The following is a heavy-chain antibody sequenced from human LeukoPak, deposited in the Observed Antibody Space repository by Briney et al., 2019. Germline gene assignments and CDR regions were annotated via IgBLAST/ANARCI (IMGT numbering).Heavy chain of an antibody. CDR3: ARAGYYDFWSGYLAFDY. CDR2: IIPIFGTA. J-gene: IGHJ4*02. D-gene: IGHD3-3*01. Sequence: GASVKVSCKASGGTFSSYAISWVRQAPGQGLEWMGGIIPIFGTANYAQKFQGGVTITADESTSTAYMELSSLRSEDTAVYYCARAGYYDFWSGYLAFDYWGQGTLVTVSS. V-gene: IGHV1-69*13. CDR1: GGTFSSYA.